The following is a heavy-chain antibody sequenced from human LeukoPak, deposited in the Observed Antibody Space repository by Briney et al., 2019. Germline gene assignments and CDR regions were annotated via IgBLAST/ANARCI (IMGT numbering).Heavy chain of an antibody. V-gene: IGHV3-11*04. J-gene: IGHJ6*02. CDR1: GFTFSDYY. D-gene: IGHD2-15*01. CDR3: ARGGYCSGGSCSFYYYYGMDV. Sequence: GGSLRLSCAASGFTFSDYYMSWIRQAPGKGLEWVSYISSSSSTIYYADSVKGRFTISRDNAKNSLYLQMNSLRAEDTAVYYCARGGYCSGGSCSFYYYYGMDVWGQGTTVTVSS. CDR2: ISSSSSTI.